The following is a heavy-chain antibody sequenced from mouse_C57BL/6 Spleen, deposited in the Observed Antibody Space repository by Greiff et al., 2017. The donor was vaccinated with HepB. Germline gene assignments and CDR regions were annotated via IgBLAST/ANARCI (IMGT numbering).Heavy chain of an antibody. CDR1: GYTFTSYW. CDR3: ARGYYDYDDAMGY. D-gene: IGHD2-4*01. V-gene: IGHV1-61*01. J-gene: IGHJ4*01. CDR2: IYPSDSET. Sequence: QVQLQQPGAELVRPGSSVKLSCKASGYTFTSYWMDWVKQRPGQGLEWIGNIYPSDSETHYNQKFKDKATLTVDKSSSTAYMQLSSLTSEDSAVYYCARGYYDYDDAMGYWGQGTSVTVSS.